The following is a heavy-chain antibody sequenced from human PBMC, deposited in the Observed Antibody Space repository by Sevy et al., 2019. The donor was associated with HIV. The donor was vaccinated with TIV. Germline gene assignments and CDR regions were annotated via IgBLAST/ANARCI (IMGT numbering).Heavy chain of an antibody. D-gene: IGHD6-25*01. CDR1: GFRFNNFG. J-gene: IGHJ6*02. Sequence: GGSLRLSCAASGFRFNNFGMYWVRQAPGKGLEGVAFIRYDGINKYYVDTVKSRSTISRDNSKDTLYLEMKSRRLKDTAIYYCAKGGSGVIDHYGRDVWGQGTTVTVSS. CDR2: IRYDGINK. V-gene: IGHV3-30*02. CDR3: AKGGSGVIDHYGRDV.